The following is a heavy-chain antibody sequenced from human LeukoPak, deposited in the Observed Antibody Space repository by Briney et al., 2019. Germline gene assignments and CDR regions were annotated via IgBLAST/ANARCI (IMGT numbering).Heavy chain of an antibody. CDR1: GYTFTSYG. D-gene: IGHD3-10*01. V-gene: IGHV1-18*01. Sequence: ASVKVSCKASGYTFTSYGISWVRQAPGQGLEWMGWISAYNGNTNYAQKFQGRVTITADKSTSTAYMELSSLRSEDTAVYYCARDGGGSGSPSYYYGMDVWGQGTTVTVSS. CDR2: ISAYNGNT. J-gene: IGHJ6*02. CDR3: ARDGGGSGSPSYYYGMDV.